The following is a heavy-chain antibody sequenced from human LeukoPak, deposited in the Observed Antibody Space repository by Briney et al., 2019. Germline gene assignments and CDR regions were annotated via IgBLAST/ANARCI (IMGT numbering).Heavy chain of an antibody. CDR3: ARGDGYNPGGPFDY. CDR2: IYHGGST. Sequence: SETLSLTCTVSGYSISSGYYWGWIRQPPGKGLEWIGSIYHGGSTYYNPSLKSRVTISVDTSKNQFSLKLSSVTAADTAVYYCARGDGYNPGGPFDYWGQGTLVTVSS. CDR1: GYSISSGYY. V-gene: IGHV4-38-2*02. J-gene: IGHJ4*02. D-gene: IGHD5-24*01.